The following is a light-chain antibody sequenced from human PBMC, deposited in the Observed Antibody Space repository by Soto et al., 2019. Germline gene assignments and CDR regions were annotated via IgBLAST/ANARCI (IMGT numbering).Light chain of an antibody. V-gene: IGKV1-8*01. CDR2: AAS. J-gene: IGKJ1*01. CDR1: QDISNY. CDR3: QHYYTYPWT. Sequence: AIRMTQSPSSLSASTGDRVTITCRASQDISNYFVWYQQKPGKAPKVLIHAASTLQGGVSSRFSGSGSGTDFTLTINSLQSEDFATYYCQHYYTYPWTFGQGTKVE.